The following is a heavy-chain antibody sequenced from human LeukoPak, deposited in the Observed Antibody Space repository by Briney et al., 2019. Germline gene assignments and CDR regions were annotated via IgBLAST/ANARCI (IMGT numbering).Heavy chain of an antibody. J-gene: IGHJ4*02. CDR2: IYYSGST. CDR3: ARGNGDYRGYYFGY. Sequence: SETLSLTCTVSGGSISSYYWSWIRQPPGKGLEWIGYIYYSGSTNYNPSLKSRVTISVDTSKNQFSLKLSSVTAADTAVYYCARGNGDYRGYYFGYWGQGTLVTVSS. D-gene: IGHD4-17*01. V-gene: IGHV4-59*01. CDR1: GGSISSYY.